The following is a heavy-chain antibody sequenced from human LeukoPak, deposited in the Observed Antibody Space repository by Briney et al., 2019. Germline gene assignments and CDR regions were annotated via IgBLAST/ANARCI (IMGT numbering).Heavy chain of an antibody. CDR2: IYYTGST. V-gene: IGHV4-39*01. Sequence: SEALSLTCTVSGVSISTSIYYWGWIRQPPGKGLEWIGSIYYTGSTYYNPSLKKRVTISVDTSKNQLSLKLRSVTAADTAVYYCARQTTGGYSRGSGRFDYWGQGTLVTVSS. CDR3: ARQTTGGYSRGSGRFDY. D-gene: IGHD2-15*01. J-gene: IGHJ4*02. CDR1: GVSISTSIYY.